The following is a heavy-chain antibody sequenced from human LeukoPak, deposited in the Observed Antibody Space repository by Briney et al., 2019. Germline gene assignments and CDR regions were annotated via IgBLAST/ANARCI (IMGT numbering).Heavy chain of an antibody. CDR3: ARDGDSYYYYYMDV. V-gene: IGHV1-18*01. CDR1: GYTFTSYG. CDR2: ISAYNGNT. D-gene: IGHD3-10*01. Sequence: ASVKVPCKASGYTFTSYGISWVRQAPGQGLEWMGWISAYNGNTNYAQKLQGRVTMTTDTSTSTAYMELRSLRSDDTAVYYRARDGDSYYYYYMDVWGKGTTVTISS. J-gene: IGHJ6*03.